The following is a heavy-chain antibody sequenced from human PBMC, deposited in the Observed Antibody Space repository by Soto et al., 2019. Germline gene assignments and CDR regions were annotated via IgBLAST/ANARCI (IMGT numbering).Heavy chain of an antibody. V-gene: IGHV1-18*01. Sequence: ASVKVSCKASGYTFTRYGISWVRQAPGQGLEWMGWISAYNGNTNYAQKLQGRVTMTTDTSTSTAYMELRSLRSDDTAVYYCARDILYSSSSNYYYGMDVWGQGTTVTVSS. CDR3: ARDILYSSSSNYYYGMDV. CDR1: GYTFTRYG. D-gene: IGHD6-6*01. J-gene: IGHJ6*02. CDR2: ISAYNGNT.